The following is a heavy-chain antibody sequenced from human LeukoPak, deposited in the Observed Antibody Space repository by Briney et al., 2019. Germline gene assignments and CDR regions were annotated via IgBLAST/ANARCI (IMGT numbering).Heavy chain of an antibody. Sequence: PGGSLRLSCAASGFTFSSYAMHWVRQAPGKGLEWVAVISYDGSNKYYADSVKGRFTISRDNSKNTLYLQMNSLRAEDTAVYYCARETYYYDSSGPGEAFDIWGQGTMVTVSS. CDR1: GFTFSSYA. CDR3: ARETYYYDSSGPGEAFDI. J-gene: IGHJ3*02. V-gene: IGHV3-30*04. D-gene: IGHD3-22*01. CDR2: ISYDGSNK.